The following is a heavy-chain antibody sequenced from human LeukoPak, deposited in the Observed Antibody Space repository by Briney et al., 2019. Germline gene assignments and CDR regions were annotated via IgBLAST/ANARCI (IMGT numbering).Heavy chain of an antibody. CDR1: GGSISSGGNY. V-gene: IGHV4-31*11. CDR2: ISYSGST. CDR3: ARMMYCSSTSCYVQSSFDY. J-gene: IGHJ4*02. D-gene: IGHD2-2*01. Sequence: SQTLSLTCAVSGGSISSGGNYWSWIRQHPGKGLEWIGYISYSGSTYYNPSLKSRVSISVDTSQNQFSLKMGSVTAADTAVYYCARMMYCSSTSCYVQSSFDYWGQGALVTVSS.